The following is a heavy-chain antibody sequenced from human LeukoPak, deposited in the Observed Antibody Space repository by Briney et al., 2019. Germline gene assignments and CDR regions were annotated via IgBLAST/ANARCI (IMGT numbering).Heavy chain of an antibody. V-gene: IGHV4-59*08. J-gene: IGHJ5*02. CDR1: GGSMTNYY. CDR2: IYYCGSN. Sequence: SETLSLTCTVSGGSMTNYYWIWIRQPLGKGLEWIGDIYYCGSNNYHPSLKSRVTMSVDTSKNQFSVRLSSVTAADTAVYYCARHDWFDPWGQGTLVTVSS. CDR3: ARHDWFDP.